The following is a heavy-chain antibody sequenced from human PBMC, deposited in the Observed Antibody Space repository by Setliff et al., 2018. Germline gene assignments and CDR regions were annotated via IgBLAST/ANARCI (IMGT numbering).Heavy chain of an antibody. V-gene: IGHV4-59*01. Sequence: SETLSLTCTVSDGSLSTYYWSWIRQPPVKGLEFIGYVYYSGTANYSPSLRSRLTISVDTSKNQFSLKLRSVTAADTAVYYCARGGTFRYFDFWGQGAPVTVSS. CDR3: ARGGTFRYFDF. D-gene: IGHD5-12*01. CDR1: DGSLSTYY. CDR2: VYYSGTA. J-gene: IGHJ4*02.